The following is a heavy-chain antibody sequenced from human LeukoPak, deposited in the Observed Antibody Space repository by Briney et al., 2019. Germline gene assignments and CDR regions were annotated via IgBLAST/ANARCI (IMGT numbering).Heavy chain of an antibody. V-gene: IGHV1-18*01. Sequence: APVKVSCKASGYTFTSYGISWVRQAPGQGLEWMGWISAYNGNTNYAQKLQGRVTMTTDTSTSTAYMELRSLRSDGTAVYYCARDRGVVVPAAPDSRYFDYWGQGTLVTVSS. J-gene: IGHJ4*02. CDR1: GYTFTSYG. D-gene: IGHD2-2*01. CDR2: ISAYNGNT. CDR3: ARDRGVVVPAAPDSRYFDY.